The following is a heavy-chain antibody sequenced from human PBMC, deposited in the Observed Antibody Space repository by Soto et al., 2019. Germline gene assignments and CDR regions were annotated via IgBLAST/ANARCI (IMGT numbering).Heavy chain of an antibody. J-gene: IGHJ6*02. CDR3: ARQNYYSGMDV. CDR2: ISAYNGNT. V-gene: IGHV1-18*01. Sequence: ASVKVSCKAAGYTFTSYFITWVRQAPGQGLEWMGWISAYNGNTNYAQMLQGRVTMTTDTSTATAYMEMRSLGSEDTAIYYCARQNYYSGMDVWGQGTTVTVSS. CDR1: GYTFTSYF.